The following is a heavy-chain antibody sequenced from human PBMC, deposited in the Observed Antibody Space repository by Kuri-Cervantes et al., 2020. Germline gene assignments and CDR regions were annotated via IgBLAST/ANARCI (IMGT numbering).Heavy chain of an antibody. Sequence: SLKISCTASGFSFDDYAMHWVRQAPGKGLEWVSSINWNGRIIDYADSVRGRFTISRDNAKNSLYLQMNSLRPEDTALYYCAKIWGSDRYYFDLWGRGTLVTVSS. D-gene: IGHD3-16*01. V-gene: IGHV3-9*01. CDR3: AKIWGSDRYYFDL. CDR1: GFSFDDYA. CDR2: INWNGRII. J-gene: IGHJ2*01.